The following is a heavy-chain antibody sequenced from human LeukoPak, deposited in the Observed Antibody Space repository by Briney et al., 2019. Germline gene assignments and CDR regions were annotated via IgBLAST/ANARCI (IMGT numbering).Heavy chain of an antibody. Sequence: GGSLRLSCEASGFTFSSYWMHWVRQAPGKGLVWVSRINSDGSSTSYADSVKGRFTISRDNAKNTLYLQMNSLRAEDTAVYYCARRVGGGAPYYFDYWGQGTLVTVSS. D-gene: IGHD1-26*01. CDR1: GFTFSSYW. V-gene: IGHV3-74*01. CDR3: ARRVGGGAPYYFDY. CDR2: INSDGSST. J-gene: IGHJ4*02.